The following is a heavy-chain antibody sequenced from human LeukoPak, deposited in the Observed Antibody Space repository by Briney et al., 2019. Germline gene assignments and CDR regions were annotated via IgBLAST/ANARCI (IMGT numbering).Heavy chain of an antibody. J-gene: IGHJ4*02. Sequence: PSETLSLTCAVYGGSFSSYYWNWIRQPPGKGLEGIGEINHSGSTNYNPSLKSRVTISVHTSKKQFSLKLSSVTAADTAVYYCVRVVDITTSAGGYWGQGTLVTVSS. CDR3: VRVVDITTSAGGY. CDR2: INHSGST. CDR1: GGSFSSYY. D-gene: IGHD3-22*01. V-gene: IGHV4-34*01.